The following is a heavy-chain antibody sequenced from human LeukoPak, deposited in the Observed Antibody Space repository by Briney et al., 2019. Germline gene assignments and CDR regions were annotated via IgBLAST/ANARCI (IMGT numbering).Heavy chain of an antibody. J-gene: IGHJ4*02. CDR3: ARDRSGGYGGDY. Sequence: GASVKVSCTASGYTFTAYYMHWVRQAPGQGLEWMGWINPNSGGTNYAQKFQGRVTMTRDTSISTAYMELSRLRSDDTAVYYCARDRSGGYGGDYWGQGTLVTVSS. D-gene: IGHD1-26*01. V-gene: IGHV1-2*02. CDR1: GYTFTAYY. CDR2: INPNSGGT.